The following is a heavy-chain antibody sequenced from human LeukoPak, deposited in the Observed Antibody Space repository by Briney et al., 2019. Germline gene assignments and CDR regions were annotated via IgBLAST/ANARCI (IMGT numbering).Heavy chain of an antibody. CDR1: GYTFNDYY. CDR2: ISGSGGST. D-gene: IGHD3-22*01. Sequence: SCKASGYTFNDYYIHWVRQAPGKGLEWVSAISGSGGSTYYADSVKGRFTISRDNSKNTLYLQMNSLRAEDTAVYYCAKDSRYYYDSSGYYPDAFDIWGQGTLVTVSS. V-gene: IGHV3-23*01. CDR3: AKDSRYYYDSSGYYPDAFDI. J-gene: IGHJ3*02.